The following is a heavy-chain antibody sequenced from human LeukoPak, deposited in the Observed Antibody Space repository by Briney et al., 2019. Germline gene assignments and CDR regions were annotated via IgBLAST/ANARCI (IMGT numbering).Heavy chain of an antibody. CDR3: ARDEVDGGFDI. Sequence: GRSLRLSCAVSGFTFNKYWMSWVRQAPGKGLEWVANIKEGGSEKNYVDSVKGRFTISRDNTKNSLSPQMNSLRDEDTAVYYCARDEVDGGFDIWGQGTMVTVSP. D-gene: IGHD6-19*01. J-gene: IGHJ3*02. CDR1: GFTFNKYW. CDR2: IKEGGSEK. V-gene: IGHV3-7*01.